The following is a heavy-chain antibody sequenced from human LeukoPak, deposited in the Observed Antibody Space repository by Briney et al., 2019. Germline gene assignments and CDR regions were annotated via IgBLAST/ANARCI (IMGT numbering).Heavy chain of an antibody. J-gene: IGHJ3*02. CDR1: GGSISSYY. V-gene: IGHV4-4*07. Sequence: SETLSLTCTVSGGSISSYYWSWIRQPSGKGLEWIGRIYTSGSTNYNPSLKSRVTMSVDTSKNQFSLKLSSVTAADTAVYYCARVIAVAGIHAFDIWGQGTMVTVSS. CDR3: ARVIAVAGIHAFDI. D-gene: IGHD6-19*01. CDR2: IYTSGST.